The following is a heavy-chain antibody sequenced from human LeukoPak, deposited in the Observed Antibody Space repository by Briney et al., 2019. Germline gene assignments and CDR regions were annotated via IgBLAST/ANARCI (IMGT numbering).Heavy chain of an antibody. V-gene: IGHV3-23*01. Sequence: GGSLRLSCTASGFTFSSYAMSWVRQAPGKGLQWVSRIDASGGSTYYPDSVKGRFTISRDNSKNTVCLQMNSLRAEDTAVYYCARDRSYGSFNYWGQGTLVTVSS. D-gene: IGHD5-18*01. CDR3: ARDRSYGSFNY. CDR2: IDASGGST. CDR1: GFTFSSYA. J-gene: IGHJ4*02.